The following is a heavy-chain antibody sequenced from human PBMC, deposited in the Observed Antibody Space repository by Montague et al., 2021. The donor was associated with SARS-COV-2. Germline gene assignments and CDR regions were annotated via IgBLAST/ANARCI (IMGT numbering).Heavy chain of an antibody. CDR2: IKKDGREK. V-gene: IGHV3-7*03. CDR1: GFTFSNYW. Sequence: SLRLSCAASGFTFSNYWMSWVRQAPGKGPEWVANIKKDGREKYYVDSVKGRFTISRDNAKNALFLQVNSLRVEDTAVYYCAREISAGDFDCWGQGTLVTVSS. J-gene: IGHJ4*02. D-gene: IGHD3-10*01. CDR3: AREISAGDFDC.